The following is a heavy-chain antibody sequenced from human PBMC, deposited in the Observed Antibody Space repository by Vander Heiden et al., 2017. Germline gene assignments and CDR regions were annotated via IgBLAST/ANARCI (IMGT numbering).Heavy chain of an antibody. Sequence: EVQLVQSGTEIKKSGESLKISCKGSGYKFTNSWLGWVRQKPGKGLEWIGMIYPYDSDTKYSPSFQGQVTISVDKSISTAYLQWGSLKASDTAIYYCARRSGGANLDFWGQGTRVTVSS. CDR1: GYKFTNSW. CDR3: ARRSGGANLDF. D-gene: IGHD3-16*01. V-gene: IGHV5-51*01. CDR2: IYPYDSDT. J-gene: IGHJ4*02.